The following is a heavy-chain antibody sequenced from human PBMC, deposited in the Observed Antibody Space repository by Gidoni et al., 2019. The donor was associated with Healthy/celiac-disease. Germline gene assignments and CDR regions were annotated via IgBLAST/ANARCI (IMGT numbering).Heavy chain of an antibody. CDR2: INPSGGST. CDR1: GSTFTSYD. D-gene: IGHD3-10*01. Sequence: QVQLVQSGAEAKKPGASVRVSCQASGSTFTSYDMHWVRQAPGQGLEWMGMINPSGGSTSYAQKFQGRVTMTRDTSTSTVYMELSSLRSEDTAVYYCARDVWTITMVRGGPPDYWGQGTLVTVSS. J-gene: IGHJ4*02. CDR3: ARDVWTITMVRGGPPDY. V-gene: IGHV1-46*01.